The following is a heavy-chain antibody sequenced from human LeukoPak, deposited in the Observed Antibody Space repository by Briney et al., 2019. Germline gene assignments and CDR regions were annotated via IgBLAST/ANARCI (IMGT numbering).Heavy chain of an antibody. V-gene: IGHV1-69*02. J-gene: IGHJ5*02. D-gene: IGHD6-19*01. CDR1: GGTFSSYT. Sequence: SVKVSCRASGGTFSSYTISWVRQAPGQGLEWMGRIISILGIANYAQKFQGRVTITADKSTSTAYMELSSLRSEDTAVYYCASGWYSSGWYRGYNWFDPWGQGTLVTVSS. CDR2: IISILGIA. CDR3: ASGWYSSGWYRGYNWFDP.